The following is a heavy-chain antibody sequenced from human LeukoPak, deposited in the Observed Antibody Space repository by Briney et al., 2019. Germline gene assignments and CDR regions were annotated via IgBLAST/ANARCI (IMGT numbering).Heavy chain of an antibody. D-gene: IGHD3-10*01. V-gene: IGHV4-39*07. J-gene: IGHJ4*02. CDR1: GGSISSSSYY. CDR2: INHSGST. CDR3: AYYYGSWSYYDHY. Sequence: SETLSLTCTVSGGSISSSSYYWGWIRQPPGKGLEWIGEINHSGSTNYNPSLKSRVTISVDTSKNQFSLKLSSVTAADTAVYYCAYYYGSWSYYDHYWGQGTLVTVSS.